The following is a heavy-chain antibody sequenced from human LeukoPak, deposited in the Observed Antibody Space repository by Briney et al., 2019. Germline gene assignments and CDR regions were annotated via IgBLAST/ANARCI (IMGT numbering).Heavy chain of an antibody. CDR1: GDSISSYY. V-gene: IGHV4-4*07. D-gene: IGHD5-24*01. Sequence: SETLSLTCDLSGDSISSYYWSWIRQPAGKGLEWLGRIYPSWCANYNPSLKSRGTIPLGTSENQFSLRLSSVNAADTAVYFCARDYNNWYFDLWGRGTLVTVSS. CDR3: ARDYNNWYFDL. CDR2: IYPSWCA. J-gene: IGHJ2*01.